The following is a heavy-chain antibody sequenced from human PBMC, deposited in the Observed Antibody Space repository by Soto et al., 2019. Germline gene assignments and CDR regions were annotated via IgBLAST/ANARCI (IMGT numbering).Heavy chain of an antibody. V-gene: IGHV1-69*12. CDR1: GGTFSSYA. D-gene: IGHD6-6*01. CDR2: IIPIFGTA. Sequence: QVQLVQSGAEVKKPGSSVKVSCKASGGTFSSYAISWVRQAPGQGLEWMGGIIPIFGTANYAQKFQGRVTIAADESTSTAYMELSSLRSEDTDVYYCAGGPLYSSSSDGWFDPWGQGTLVTVSS. J-gene: IGHJ5*02. CDR3: AGGPLYSSSSDGWFDP.